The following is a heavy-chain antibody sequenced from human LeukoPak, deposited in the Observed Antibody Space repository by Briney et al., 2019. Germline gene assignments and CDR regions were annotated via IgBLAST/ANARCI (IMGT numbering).Heavy chain of an antibody. CDR3: ARDRTKYCSSTSCPLDY. CDR2: INPDSGGT. CDR1: GYTFTDYY. D-gene: IGHD2-2*01. V-gene: IGHV1-2*02. Sequence: ASVKVSCKASGYTFTDYYIHWVRQAPGQGLEWMAWINPDSGGTNYTQKFRVRVTLTTDTSIATAYMELNSLRSDDTAVYYCARDRTKYCSSTSCPLDYWGQGTLVTVSS. J-gene: IGHJ4*02.